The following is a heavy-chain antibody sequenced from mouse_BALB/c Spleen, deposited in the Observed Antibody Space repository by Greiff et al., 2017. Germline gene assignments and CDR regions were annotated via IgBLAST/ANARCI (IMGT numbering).Heavy chain of an antibody. Sequence: QVQLKQSGPGLVQPSQSLSITCTVSGFSLTSYGVHWVRQSPGKGLEWLGVIWSGGSTDYNAAFISRLSISKDNSKSQVFFKMNSLQANDTAIYYCARNPHYYDYDVGGMDYWGQGTSVTVSS. J-gene: IGHJ4*01. CDR2: IWSGGST. CDR1: GFSLTSYG. CDR3: ARNPHYYDYDVGGMDY. D-gene: IGHD2-4*01. V-gene: IGHV2-2*02.